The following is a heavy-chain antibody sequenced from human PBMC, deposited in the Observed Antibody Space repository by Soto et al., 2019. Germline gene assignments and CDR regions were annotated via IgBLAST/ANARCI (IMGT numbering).Heavy chain of an antibody. J-gene: IGHJ6*02. CDR1: GFTFSSYW. CDR2: INSDGSST. Sequence: GGSLRLSCAASGFTFSSYWMHWVRQAPGKGLVWVSRINSDGSSTSYADSVKGRFTISRDNAKNTLYLQMNSLRAEDTAVYYCARGQYSSSWYRYYYYGMDVCGQGTTVTVSS. V-gene: IGHV3-74*01. D-gene: IGHD6-13*01. CDR3: ARGQYSSSWYRYYYYGMDV.